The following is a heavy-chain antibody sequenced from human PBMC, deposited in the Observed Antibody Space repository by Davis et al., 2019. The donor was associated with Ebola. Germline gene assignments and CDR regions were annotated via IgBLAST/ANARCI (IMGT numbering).Heavy chain of an antibody. CDR2: IWYDGSNK. CDR1: GFTFSSYW. Sequence: GGSLRLSCAASGFTFSSYWMSWVRQAPGKGLEWVGLIWYDGSNKYYADSVKGRFTISRDNSKNTLYLQMNSLRAEDTAVYYCAMGGQTYDYWGQGTLVTVSS. V-gene: IGHV3-33*08. CDR3: AMGGQTYDY. J-gene: IGHJ4*02. D-gene: IGHD1-26*01.